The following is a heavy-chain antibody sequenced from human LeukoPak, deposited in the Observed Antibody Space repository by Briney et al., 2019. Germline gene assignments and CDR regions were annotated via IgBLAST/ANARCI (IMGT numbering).Heavy chain of an antibody. D-gene: IGHD1-1*01. CDR2: MNPNSGNT. CDR3: AGEVPKSGFDY. Sequence: ASVKVSCKASGYTFTGYYMHWVRQATGQGLEWMGWMNPNSGNTGYAQKFQGRVTMTRNTSISTAYMELSSLRSEDTAVYYCAGEVPKSGFDYWGQGTLVTVSS. J-gene: IGHJ4*02. CDR1: GYTFTGYY. V-gene: IGHV1-8*02.